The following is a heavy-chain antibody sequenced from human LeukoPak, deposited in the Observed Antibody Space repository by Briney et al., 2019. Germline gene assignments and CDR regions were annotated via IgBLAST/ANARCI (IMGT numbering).Heavy chain of an antibody. D-gene: IGHD3-22*01. CDR3: ASIDSSGYDAFDI. Sequence: SVKVSCKSSGGTFSNYAISWVRQAPGQGLEWMGGIIPIFGTANYAQKFQGRVTITADKSTSTAYMELSSLRSEDTAVYYCASIDSSGYDAFDIWGQGTMVTVSS. CDR2: IIPIFGTA. V-gene: IGHV1-69*06. CDR1: GGTFSNYA. J-gene: IGHJ3*02.